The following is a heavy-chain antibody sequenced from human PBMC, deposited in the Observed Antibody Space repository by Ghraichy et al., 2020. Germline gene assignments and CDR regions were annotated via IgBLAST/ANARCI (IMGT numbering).Heavy chain of an antibody. CDR1: GFTFSNFA. J-gene: IGHJ4*02. CDR3: VKGTQRYSDSTADY. Sequence: GGSLRLSCSASGFTFSNFAMHWVRQAPGKGLEYVSTLNSNGGNTYYAESVKGRFTISRDNSRSTLFLQMSSLRVDDTAVYYCVKGTQRYSDSTADYWGQGTLVTVSS. D-gene: IGHD3-22*01. CDR2: LNSNGGNT. V-gene: IGHV3-64D*06.